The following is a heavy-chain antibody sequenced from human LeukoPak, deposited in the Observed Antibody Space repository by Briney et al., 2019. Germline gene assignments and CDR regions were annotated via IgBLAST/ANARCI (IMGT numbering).Heavy chain of an antibody. J-gene: IGHJ4*02. CDR1: GFTFDDYA. D-gene: IGHD3-22*01. V-gene: IGHV3-9*01. CDR3: ARTPIYYFDNSGYYN. CDR2: ISWNSGSI. Sequence: SGGSLRLSCAASGFTFDDYAMHWVRQAPGKGLEWVSGISWNSGSIGYADSVKGRFTISRDNAKNSLYLQMNSLRAEDTASYYCARTPIYYFDNSGYYNWGQGTLVTVSS.